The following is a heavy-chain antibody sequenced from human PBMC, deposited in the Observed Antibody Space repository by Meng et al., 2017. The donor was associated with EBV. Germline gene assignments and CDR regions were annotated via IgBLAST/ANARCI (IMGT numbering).Heavy chain of an antibody. CDR1: GGTLRSFA. Sequence: QVQRVQPGAEVNQPGSSVKAPCKTSGGTLRSFAISWVRQAPGQGLEWMGGIIPLFHTTNYAQKFQGRLHIIADESSATTYMELSSLRSEDTAIYYCASAEHYGDYVFEYWGQGTLVTVSS. CDR2: IIPLFHTT. CDR3: ASAEHYGDYVFEY. V-gene: IGHV1-69*01. J-gene: IGHJ4*02. D-gene: IGHD4-17*01.